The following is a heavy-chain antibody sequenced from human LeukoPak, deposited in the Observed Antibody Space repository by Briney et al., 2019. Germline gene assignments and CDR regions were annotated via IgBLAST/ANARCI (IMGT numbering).Heavy chain of an antibody. CDR1: GGTFSSYA. CDR3: ARSAVSAIQGYCSSTSCHRRWFDP. Sequence: GASVKVSFKASGGTFSSYAISWVRQAPGQGLEWMGVIFPIFGTANYAQKFQGRVTITAEEATSTAYMELSSLRSEDTAVYYCARSAVSAIQGYCSSTSCHRRWFDPWGQGTLVTVSS. V-gene: IGHV1-69*13. J-gene: IGHJ5*02. D-gene: IGHD2-2*02. CDR2: IFPIFGTA.